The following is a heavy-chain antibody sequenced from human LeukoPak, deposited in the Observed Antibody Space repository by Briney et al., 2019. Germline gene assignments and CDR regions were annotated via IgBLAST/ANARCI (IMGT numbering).Heavy chain of an antibody. CDR2: ISGSGGNT. Sequence: PGGSLRLSCAASGFTFSSYAMSWVRQAPAKGLEWVSGISGSGGNTYYTASVKDRFTISRHNSKNTLYLQMNSLRAEDTAVYYCAKGPRVVLLAAYYWGQGNLVTVSS. V-gene: IGHV3-23*01. CDR1: GFTFSSYA. CDR3: AKGPRVVLLAAYY. D-gene: IGHD2-15*01. J-gene: IGHJ4*02.